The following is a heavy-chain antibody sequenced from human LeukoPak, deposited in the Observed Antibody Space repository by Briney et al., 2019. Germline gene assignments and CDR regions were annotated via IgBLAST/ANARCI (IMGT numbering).Heavy chain of an antibody. CDR1: GDSIITYY. Sequence: ASETLSLTCTVSGDSIITYYWSWIRQPPGKGLEWIGYKYYSGSTNYNPSLKSRVTISVDKSRNQFSLTLSSVTAADTAVYYCARHSRGYDSEFGYWGQGTLVTVSS. J-gene: IGHJ4*02. V-gene: IGHV4-59*08. D-gene: IGHD5-12*01. CDR3: ARHSRGYDSEFGY. CDR2: KYYSGST.